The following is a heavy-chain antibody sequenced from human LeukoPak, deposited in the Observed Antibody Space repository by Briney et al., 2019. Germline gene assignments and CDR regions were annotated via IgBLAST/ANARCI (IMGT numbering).Heavy chain of an antibody. Sequence: GESLRLSCAASGFTFNTYNMNWVRQAPGKGLEWVSSITSSSSYIYYADSVKGQFTISRDNAKSSLYLQMNSLRDEDTAVYYCARDPYSGNYGDYYYYYMDVWGKGTTVTVSS. J-gene: IGHJ6*03. CDR2: ITSSSSYI. V-gene: IGHV3-21*01. CDR1: GFTFNTYN. CDR3: ARDPYSGNYGDYYYYYMDV. D-gene: IGHD1-26*01.